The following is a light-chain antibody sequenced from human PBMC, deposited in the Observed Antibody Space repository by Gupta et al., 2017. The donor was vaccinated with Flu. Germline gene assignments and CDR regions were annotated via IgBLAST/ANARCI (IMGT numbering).Light chain of an antibody. CDR1: SSDVGAYNY. V-gene: IGLV2-14*03. Sequence: SITISCTGTSSDVGAYNYVSWYQQHPGKAPKLIISDVSDRPSGVSNRFSGSKSGNTASLTISGLQADDEADYYCSSYTTSTTTVFGGGTKLTVL. CDR2: DVS. CDR3: SSYTTSTTTV. J-gene: IGLJ3*02.